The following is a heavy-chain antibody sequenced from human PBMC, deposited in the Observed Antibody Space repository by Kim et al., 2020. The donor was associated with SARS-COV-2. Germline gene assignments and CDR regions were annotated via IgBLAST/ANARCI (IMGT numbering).Heavy chain of an antibody. J-gene: IGHJ4*02. CDR2: ET. V-gene: IGHV1-24*01. D-gene: IGHD1-26*01. Sequence: ETIYAQKFQGRVTMTEDTSTATAYMELSSLRSEDTAVYYCATLFSGSPRLWGQGTLVTVSS. CDR3: ATLFSGSPRL.